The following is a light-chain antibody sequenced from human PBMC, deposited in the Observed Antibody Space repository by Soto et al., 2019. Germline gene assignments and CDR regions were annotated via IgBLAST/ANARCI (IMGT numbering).Light chain of an antibody. Sequence: EIVLTQSPGTLSLSPWERATLSCRASQSVRSNYLAWYQQRPGQAPRLLIYGASSRATGIPDRVSGSGSGTDFTLTISSLQPEDFATYYCQQFNNYPLTFGGGTKVDIK. J-gene: IGKJ4*01. CDR2: GAS. V-gene: IGKV3-20*01. CDR1: QSVRSNY. CDR3: QQFNNYPLT.